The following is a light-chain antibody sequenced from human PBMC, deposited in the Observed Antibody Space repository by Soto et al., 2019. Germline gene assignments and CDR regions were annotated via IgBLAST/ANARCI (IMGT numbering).Light chain of an antibody. J-gene: IGKJ3*01. CDR3: QQYYSYPFT. CDR1: QGISSY. V-gene: IGKV1-8*01. Sequence: AIRMTQSPFPFSASTGDRVTITCRASQGISSYLAWYQQKPGKAPKLLIYAASTLQSGVPSRFSGSGSGTVFTLTISCLQSEDFATYYCQQYYSYPFTFGPGTKVDIK. CDR2: AAS.